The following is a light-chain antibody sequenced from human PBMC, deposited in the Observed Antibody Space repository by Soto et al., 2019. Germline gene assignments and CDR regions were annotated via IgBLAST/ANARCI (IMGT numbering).Light chain of an antibody. CDR1: QSGRSSY. J-gene: IGKJ5*01. V-gene: IGKV3D-20*02. CDR2: GAS. CDR3: QQRSIWPIT. Sequence: ASLSVSPRERATHSGRADQSGRSSYLAWYQQKPGQAPRLLIYGASSRATDIPDRFSGSGSGTDFTLTISSLEPEDFALYYCQQRSIWPITFGQGTRLEIK.